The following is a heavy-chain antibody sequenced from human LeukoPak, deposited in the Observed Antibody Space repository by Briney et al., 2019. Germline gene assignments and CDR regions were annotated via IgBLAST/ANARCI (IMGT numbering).Heavy chain of an antibody. V-gene: IGHV1-24*01. J-gene: IGHJ4*02. D-gene: IGHD3-10*01. Sequence: GASVKVSCKVSGYTLTELSMHWVRQAPGKGLEWMGGFDPEDGETIYAQKFQGRVTITADKSTTTAYMELGSLKSEDTAVYYCASNMVRGLIPHWGQGTLVTVSS. CDR1: GYTLTELS. CDR3: ASNMVRGLIPH. CDR2: FDPEDGET.